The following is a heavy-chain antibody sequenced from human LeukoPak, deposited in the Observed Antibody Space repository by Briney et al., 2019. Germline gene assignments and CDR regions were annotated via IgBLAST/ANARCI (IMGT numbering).Heavy chain of an antibody. CDR1: GYTFTGYY. CDR2: INPNSGGT. D-gene: IGHD3-3*01. V-gene: IGHV1-2*06. J-gene: IGHJ5*02. CDR3: AREGIKIFGGWAPFDP. Sequence: GASVKVSCKASGYTFTGYYMHWVRQAPGQGLEWMGRINPNSGGTNYAQKFQGRVTMTRDTSISTAYIELNGLKSDDTAIYYCAREGIKIFGGWAPFDPWGQGTLVTVS.